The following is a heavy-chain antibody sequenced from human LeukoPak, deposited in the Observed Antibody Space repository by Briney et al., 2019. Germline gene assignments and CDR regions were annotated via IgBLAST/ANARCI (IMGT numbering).Heavy chain of an antibody. J-gene: IGHJ4*02. CDR1: GFTFNLYW. V-gene: IGHV3-74*01. Sequence: GGSLRLSCAASGFTFNLYWMHWVRQAPGKGLVWVSRLNTDGTGTTYADSVKGRFTISRDNARNTLYLQMNSLRAEDTAVYYCARGLYGSGSYEDYWGQGTQVTVSS. D-gene: IGHD3-10*01. CDR3: ARGLYGSGSYEDY. CDR2: LNTDGTGT.